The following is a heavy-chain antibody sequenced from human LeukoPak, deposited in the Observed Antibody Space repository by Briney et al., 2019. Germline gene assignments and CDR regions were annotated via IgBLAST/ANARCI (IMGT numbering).Heavy chain of an antibody. CDR1: GYTFTGFF. CDR3: ATSISGTTINY. CDR2: INPNNGVT. V-gene: IGHV1-2*02. J-gene: IGHJ4*02. D-gene: IGHD1-7*01. Sequence: GASVKVSCKASGYTFTGFFIHWVRQAPGQGLEWMEWINPNNGVTNYTQKFQGRVTMTRDTSISTAYMEVSRLRSDDTAVYYCATSISGTTINYWGQGTLVTVSS.